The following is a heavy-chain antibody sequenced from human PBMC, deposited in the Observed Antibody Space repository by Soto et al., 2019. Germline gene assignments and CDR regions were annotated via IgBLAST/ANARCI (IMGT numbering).Heavy chain of an antibody. D-gene: IGHD3-3*01. CDR2: IYYSGST. CDR3: ASVRFLEWLYFQH. J-gene: IGHJ1*01. V-gene: IGHV4-31*03. CDR1: GGSISSGGYY. Sequence: SSETLSLTCTVSGGSISSGGYYWSWIRQHPGKGLEWIGYIYYSGSTYYNPSLKSRVTISVDTSKNQFSLKLSSVTAADTAVYYCASVRFLEWLYFQHWGQGTLVTVSS.